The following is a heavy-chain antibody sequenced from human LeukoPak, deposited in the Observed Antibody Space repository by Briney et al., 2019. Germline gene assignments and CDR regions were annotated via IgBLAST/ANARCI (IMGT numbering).Heavy chain of an antibody. D-gene: IGHD3-3*01. V-gene: IGHV3-30*04. CDR1: GFTFSSYA. CDR2: ISYDGSNK. CDR3: ARVPGEDRFLERSISSYYMDV. J-gene: IGHJ6*03. Sequence: PGGSLSLSCAVPGFTFSSYAMHCLRQAPGKGLECVAVISYDGSNKYYADFVKGRFTISRDNSKNTLYLQMNSLRAEDTAVYYCARVPGEDRFLERSISSYYMDVWGKGTTVTVSS.